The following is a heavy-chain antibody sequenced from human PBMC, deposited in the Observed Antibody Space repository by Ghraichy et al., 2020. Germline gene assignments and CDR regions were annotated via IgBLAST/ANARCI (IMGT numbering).Heavy chain of an antibody. J-gene: IGHJ2*01. CDR1: GFTFSSYV. CDR2: ISSSSSHI. Sequence: GSLRLSCAASGFTFSSYVINWVRQAPGKGLEWVSSISSSSSHIYYADSVKGRFTISRDNAKNSLYLQMNSLGVEDTAVYYCARDRSGVAAAGYWWFDLWGRGTLVTVSS. CDR3: ARDRSGVAAAGYWWFDL. V-gene: IGHV3-21*01. D-gene: IGHD6-13*01.